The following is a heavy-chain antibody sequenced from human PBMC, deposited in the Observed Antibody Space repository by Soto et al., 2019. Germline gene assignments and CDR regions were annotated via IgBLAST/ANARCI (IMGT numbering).Heavy chain of an antibody. CDR1: GSTYNTYW. V-gene: IGHV3-74*01. J-gene: IGHJ6*02. CDR2: IYSDVSTA. Sequence: GGSLRLSCAASGSTYNTYWMNWVRQVPGKGLMWVSRIYSDVSTARYADSVKGRFTISRDNAKNTVYLQMNSLRAEDTAVYYCARSGGDYNYYYDMDVWGQGTTVTVSS. CDR3: ARSGGDYNYYYDMDV. D-gene: IGHD2-21*02.